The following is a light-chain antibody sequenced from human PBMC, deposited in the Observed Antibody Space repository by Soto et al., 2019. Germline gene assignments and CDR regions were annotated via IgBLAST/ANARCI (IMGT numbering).Light chain of an antibody. CDR3: CSYTLSSPLV. J-gene: IGLJ1*01. Sequence: QSVLTQPASVSGSPGQSITISCTGTSSDVGGYNYVSWYQQHPGKAPKLMIYEVSNRPSGVSNRFSGSKSGNTASLTISGLQAEDEAHYYCCSYTLSSPLVSGNGTKVT. CDR1: SSDVGGYNY. V-gene: IGLV2-14*01. CDR2: EVS.